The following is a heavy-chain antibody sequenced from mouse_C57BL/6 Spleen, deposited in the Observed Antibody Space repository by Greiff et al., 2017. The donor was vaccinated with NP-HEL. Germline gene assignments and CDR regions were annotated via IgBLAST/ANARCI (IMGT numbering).Heavy chain of an antibody. Sequence: DVMLVESGGGLVKPGGSLKLSCAASGFTFSDYGMHWVRQAPEKGLEWVAYISSGSSTIYYADTVKGRFTISRDNAKNTLFLQMTSLGSEDTAMYYCARGTEAMDYWGQGTSVTVSS. J-gene: IGHJ4*01. CDR2: ISSGSSTI. CDR3: ARGTEAMDY. CDR1: GFTFSDYG. D-gene: IGHD2-14*01. V-gene: IGHV5-17*01.